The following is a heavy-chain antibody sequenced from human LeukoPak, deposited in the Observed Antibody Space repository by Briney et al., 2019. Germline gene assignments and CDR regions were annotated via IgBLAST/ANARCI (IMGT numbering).Heavy chain of an antibody. V-gene: IGHV3-23*01. CDR3: AKDFYFDWLLPKEIGY. Sequence: GGSLRLSCAASGFTFSSYAMSWVRQAPGKGLEWVSAISGSGGSTYYADSVKGRFTISRDNSKNTLYLQMNSLRAEDTAVYYCAKDFYFDWLLPKEIGYWGQGTLVTVSS. J-gene: IGHJ4*02. CDR1: GFTFSSYA. D-gene: IGHD3-9*01. CDR2: ISGSGGST.